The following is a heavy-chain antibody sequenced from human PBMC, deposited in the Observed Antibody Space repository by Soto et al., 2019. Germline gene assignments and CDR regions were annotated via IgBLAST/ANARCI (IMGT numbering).Heavy chain of an antibody. CDR3: ARYLTRLPAARAFDI. V-gene: IGHV4-31*03. Sequence: QVQLQESGPGLVKPSQTLSLTCTVSGGSISSGGYYWSWIRQHPGKGLEWIGYIYYSGSTYYNPSLKGRITISGDTAKNQFSLKLSSVTAADTAVYYCARYLTRLPAARAFDIWGQGTMVTVSS. CDR2: IYYSGST. CDR1: GGSISSGGYY. D-gene: IGHD2-2*01. J-gene: IGHJ3*02.